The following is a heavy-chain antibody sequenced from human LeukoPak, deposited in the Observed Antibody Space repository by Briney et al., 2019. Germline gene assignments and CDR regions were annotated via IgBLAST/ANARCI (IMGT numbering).Heavy chain of an antibody. CDR2: ISSSGSTI. CDR1: GFTFSDYY. D-gene: IGHD3-10*01. J-gene: IGHJ6*02. V-gene: IGHV3-11*01. Sequence: GGSLRLSCAASGFTFSDYYMSWIRQAPGKGLEWVSYISSSGSTIYYADSVKGRLTISRDNAKNSLYLQMNSLRAEDTAVYYCARSYCYGSGSYDYYYGMDVWGQGTTVTVSS. CDR3: ARSYCYGSGSYDYYYGMDV.